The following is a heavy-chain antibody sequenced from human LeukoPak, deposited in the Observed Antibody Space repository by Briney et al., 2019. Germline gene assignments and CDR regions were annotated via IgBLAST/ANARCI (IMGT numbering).Heavy chain of an antibody. CDR2: IYHSGST. J-gene: IGHJ4*02. V-gene: IGHV4-30-2*01. CDR3: ARGATTVVNPYYFDY. CDR1: SGSISSSGYS. Sequence: SQTLSHTCAVSSGSISSSGYSWNWIRQPPGKGLEWIGYIYHSGSTYYNPSLKSRVTVSVDRSKNQFSLKLSSVTAADTAVYYCARGATTVVNPYYFDYWGQGTLVTVSS. D-gene: IGHD4-23*01.